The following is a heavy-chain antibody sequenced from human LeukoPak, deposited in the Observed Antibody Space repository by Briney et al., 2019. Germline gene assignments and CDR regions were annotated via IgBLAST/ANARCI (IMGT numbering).Heavy chain of an antibody. V-gene: IGHV3-30-3*02. J-gene: IGHJ4*02. D-gene: IGHD6-6*01. CDR2: ISYGGDDGSNI. CDR3: AKWKYSNSGIDDY. CDR1: GFTFSSYA. Sequence: GGSLRLSCAASGFTFSSYAMHWVRQAPGKGLEWVAVISYGGDDGSNIYYADSVKGRFTISRDNSKNMLYLQMNSLRAEDTAVYYCAKWKYSNSGIDDYWGQGTLVTVSS.